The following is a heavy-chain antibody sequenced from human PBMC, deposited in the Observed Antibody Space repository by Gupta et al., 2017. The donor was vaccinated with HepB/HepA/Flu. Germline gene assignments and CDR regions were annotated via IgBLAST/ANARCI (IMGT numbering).Heavy chain of an antibody. CDR2: IIPIYNTP. D-gene: IGHD3-10*02. Sequence: QVQLVQSGAEVKKPGSSVTVSCRASAATFSSFDVNWVRQAPGQGLEWMGGIIPIYNTPDYAQTFQGRISITADESTSTAYMELSSLRSGDTAVYYCAFSPTTGVFGSYVRSWTCDYWGQGTLGTVSS. CDR1: AATFSSFD. J-gene: IGHJ4*02. V-gene: IGHV1-69*01. CDR3: AFSPTTGVFGSYVRSWTCDY.